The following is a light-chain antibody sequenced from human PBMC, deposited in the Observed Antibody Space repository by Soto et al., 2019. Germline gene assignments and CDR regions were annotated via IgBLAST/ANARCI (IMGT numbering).Light chain of an antibody. CDR3: QQYNSFET. Sequence: DIQMTQSPSTLSASVGDRVTITCRASQSISSWLAWYQQTPGKAPTLLIYKASSLESGVPSRFSGSGSGTEFTLTISSLQPDDFATYYCQQYNSFETFGQGTKVDIK. V-gene: IGKV1-5*03. J-gene: IGKJ2*01. CDR1: QSISSW. CDR2: KAS.